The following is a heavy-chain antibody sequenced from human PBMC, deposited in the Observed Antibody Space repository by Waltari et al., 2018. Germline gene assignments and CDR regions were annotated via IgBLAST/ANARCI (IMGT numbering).Heavy chain of an antibody. CDR2: IIPIFGTA. Sequence: QVQLVQSGAEVKKPGSSVKVSCKASGGTFSSYAISWVRQAPGHGLEWMGRIIPIFGTANYAQKFQGRVTITADKSTSTAYMELSSLRSEDTAVYYCARRLGRYCSSTSCYYDAFDIWGQGTMVTVSS. V-gene: IGHV1-69*08. CDR3: ARRLGRYCSSTSCYYDAFDI. D-gene: IGHD2-2*01. J-gene: IGHJ3*02. CDR1: GGTFSSYA.